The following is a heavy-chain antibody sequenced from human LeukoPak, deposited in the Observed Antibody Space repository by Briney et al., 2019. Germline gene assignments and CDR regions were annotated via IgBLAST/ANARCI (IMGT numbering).Heavy chain of an antibody. J-gene: IGHJ6*03. CDR1: GYTFTSYG. D-gene: IGHD6-13*01. V-gene: IGHV1-2*02. CDR3: ARDHGSSSWYPNYYYYYYMDV. Sequence: ASVKVSCKASGYTFTSYGISWVRQAPGQGLEWMGWINPNSGGTNYAQKFQGRVTMTRDTSISTAYMELSRLRSDDTAVYYCARDHGSSSWYPNYYYYYYMDVWGKGTTVTVSS. CDR2: INPNSGGT.